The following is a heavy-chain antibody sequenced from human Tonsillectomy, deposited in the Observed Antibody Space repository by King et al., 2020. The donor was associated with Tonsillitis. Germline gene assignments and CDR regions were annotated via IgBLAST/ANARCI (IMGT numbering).Heavy chain of an antibody. Sequence: VQLVESGGGLIQPGGSLRLSGASSGFSVSSNYMSWVRQAPGKGLEWVSVIYSGGSTYYADSVKGRFTISRDNSKNTLYLQMNSLRAEDTAVYYCARDHDYYYYGMDVWGQGTTVTVSS. CDR3: ARDHDYYYYGMDV. CDR1: GFSVSSNY. V-gene: IGHV3-53*01. CDR2: IYSGGST. J-gene: IGHJ6*02.